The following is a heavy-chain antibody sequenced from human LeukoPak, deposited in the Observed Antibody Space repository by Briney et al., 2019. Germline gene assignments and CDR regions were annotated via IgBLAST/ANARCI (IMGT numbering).Heavy chain of an antibody. J-gene: IGHJ6*03. CDR1: GFSFEDYA. CDR3: AKDRGYYYGSGALMDV. D-gene: IGHD3-10*01. V-gene: IGHV3-9*01. CDR2: ISWNSASI. Sequence: GGSLRLSCAASGFSFEDYAMHWVRQAPGKGLEWVSGISWNSASIGYADSVKGRFTISRDNAKNSLYLQMNSLRAEDTAFYYCAKDRGYYYGSGALMDVWGKGTTVTISS.